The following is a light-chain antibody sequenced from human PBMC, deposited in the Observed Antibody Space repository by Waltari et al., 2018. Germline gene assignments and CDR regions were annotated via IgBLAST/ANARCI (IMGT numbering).Light chain of an antibody. J-gene: IGKJ3*01. CDR2: WAS. V-gene: IGKV4-1*01. CDR1: QSVSSNSYSQSY. Sequence: DIVMTQSPASLAVSLGERANINCTSSQSVSSNSYSQSYLAWYQQKPGQPPKVLIYWASPRESGVPARFSGSGSGTDFTLTISSLQAEDVAVYYCQQYYSSPPAFGPGTKVDIK. CDR3: QQYYSSPPA.